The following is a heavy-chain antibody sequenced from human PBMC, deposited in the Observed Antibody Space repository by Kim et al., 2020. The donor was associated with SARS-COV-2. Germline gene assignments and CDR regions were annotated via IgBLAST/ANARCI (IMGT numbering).Heavy chain of an antibody. V-gene: IGHV4-34*01. CDR2: INHSGST. Sequence: SETLSLTCAVYGGSFSGYYWSWIRQPPGKGLEWIGEINHSGSTNYNPSLKSRVTISVDTSKNQFSLKLSSVTAADTAVYYCARRRDFDWLLYGWFDPWGQGTLVTVSS. D-gene: IGHD3-9*01. CDR1: GGSFSGYY. J-gene: IGHJ5*02. CDR3: ARRRDFDWLLYGWFDP.